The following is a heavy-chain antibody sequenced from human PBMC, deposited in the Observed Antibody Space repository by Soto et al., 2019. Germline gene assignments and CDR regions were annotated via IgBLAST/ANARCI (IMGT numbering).Heavy chain of an antibody. CDR3: ARVGKGGVFGVSWSAVEVDGMDV. Sequence: QVQLVQSGAEVKKPGASVKVSCKASGYTFTSYGISWVRQAPGQGLEWMGWISAYNGNTNYAQKLQGRVTMTTDTATSTAYTELRSLRSDDTAVYYGARVGKGGVFGVSWSAVEVDGMDVWGQGTTVTVSS. V-gene: IGHV1-18*04. CDR1: GYTFTSYG. D-gene: IGHD3-3*01. J-gene: IGHJ6*02. CDR2: ISAYNGNT.